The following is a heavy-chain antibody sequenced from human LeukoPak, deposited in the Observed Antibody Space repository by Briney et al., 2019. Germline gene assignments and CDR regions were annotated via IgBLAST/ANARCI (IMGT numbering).Heavy chain of an antibody. D-gene: IGHD5-18*01. CDR3: ARGVSYGSLYYFDY. Sequence: TGGSLRLSCAASGFTFSSYDMHWVRQATGKGLEWVSAIGTAGDPYYPGSVKGRFTTSRENAKNSLYLQMNSLRAGDTAVYYCARGVSYGSLYYFDYWGQGTLVTVSS. J-gene: IGHJ4*02. V-gene: IGHV3-13*05. CDR1: GFTFSSYD. CDR2: IGTAGDP.